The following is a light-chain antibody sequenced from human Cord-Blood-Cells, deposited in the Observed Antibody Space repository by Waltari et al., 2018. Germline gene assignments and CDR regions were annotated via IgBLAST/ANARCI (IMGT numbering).Light chain of an antibody. Sequence: IVLTKSPATLPLSPGGRATLSCRASQSVSSYLAWYQQKPGQAPRLLIYDASNRATGIPARFSGSGSGTDFTLTISSLEPEDFAVYYCQQRSNWPTFGGGTKVEIK. CDR1: QSVSSY. V-gene: IGKV3-11*01. CDR3: QQRSNWPT. CDR2: DAS. J-gene: IGKJ4*01.